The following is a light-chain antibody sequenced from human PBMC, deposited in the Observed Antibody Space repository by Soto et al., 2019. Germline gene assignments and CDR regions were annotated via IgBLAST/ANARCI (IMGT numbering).Light chain of an antibody. CDR3: QQRSNWPLIT. CDR2: DAS. V-gene: IGKV3-11*01. J-gene: IGKJ5*01. Sequence: VLTQSPATLSLSPGERATLSCRASQSVSSYLAWYQQKPGQAPRLLIYDASNRATGIPARFSGSGSGTDFTLTISSLEPEDFAVYYCQQRSNWPLITFGQGTRLEIK. CDR1: QSVSSY.